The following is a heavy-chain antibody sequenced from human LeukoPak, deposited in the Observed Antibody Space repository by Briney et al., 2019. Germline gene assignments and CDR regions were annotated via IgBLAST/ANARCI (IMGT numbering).Heavy chain of an antibody. CDR1: GGPFSGYY. CDR2: INHSGST. CDR3: ARLSQIVAFDI. D-gene: IGHD6-6*01. V-gene: IGHV4-34*01. J-gene: IGHJ3*02. Sequence: PSETLSLTCAVYGGPFSGYYWNWIRQPPGKGLEWIGEINHSGSTNYNPSLKSRVTISVDTSKNQFSLKLSSVTAADTAVYYCARLSQIVAFDIWGQGTMVTVSS.